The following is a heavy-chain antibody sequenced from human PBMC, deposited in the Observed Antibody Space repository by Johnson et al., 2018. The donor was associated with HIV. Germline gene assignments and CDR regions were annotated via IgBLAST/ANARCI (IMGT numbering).Heavy chain of an antibody. V-gene: IGHV3-7*01. CDR1: GFTFSSYW. Sequence: VQLVESGGGLVQPGGSLRLSCAASGFTFSSYWMSWVRQAPGKGLEWVANIKQDGSEKYDVDSVTGRFTISRDNAKNSLYLQMNSLRAEDTAVYYCTTDHYFLDALDIWGQGTMVTVSS. CDR3: TTDHYFLDALDI. CDR2: IKQDGSEK. D-gene: IGHD2/OR15-2a*01. J-gene: IGHJ3*02.